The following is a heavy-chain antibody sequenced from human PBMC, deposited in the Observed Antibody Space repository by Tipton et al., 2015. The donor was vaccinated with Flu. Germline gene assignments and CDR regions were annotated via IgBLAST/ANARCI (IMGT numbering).Heavy chain of an antibody. J-gene: IGHJ4*02. CDR3: AKGRGAASSSGVFDS. V-gene: IGHV4-4*07. CDR1: GGPINSHY. Sequence: TLSLTCTVSGGPINSHYWSWIRQPAGKGLDWIGRVYTSGNTIYNPSLKGRVTMSLDASKNQFSLSLTSVTAADSAVYFCAKGRGAASSSGVFDSWGQGTLVTVSS. D-gene: IGHD6-6*01. CDR2: VYTSGNT.